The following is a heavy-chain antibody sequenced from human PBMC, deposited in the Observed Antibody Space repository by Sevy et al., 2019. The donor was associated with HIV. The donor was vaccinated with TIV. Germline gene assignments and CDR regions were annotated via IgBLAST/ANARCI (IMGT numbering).Heavy chain of an antibody. V-gene: IGHV1-8*03. J-gene: IGHJ6*02. Sequence: ASVKVSCKASGYTFTSYDINWVRQATGQGLEWMGWMNPNSGNTGYAQKFQGRATITRNTSISTAYMELSSLRSENTAVYYCARGPLGYCTNGVCYHYYYGMDVWGQGTTVTVSS. CDR2: MNPNSGNT. CDR1: GYTFTSYD. D-gene: IGHD2-8*01. CDR3: ARGPLGYCTNGVCYHYYYGMDV.